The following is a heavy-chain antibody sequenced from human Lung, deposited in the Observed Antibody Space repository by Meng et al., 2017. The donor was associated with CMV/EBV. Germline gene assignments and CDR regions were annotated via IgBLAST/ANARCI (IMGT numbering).Heavy chain of an antibody. CDR2: ISSSSTSK. CDR3: ARDLLGTRDYFDS. CDR1: GFTFSSYA. D-gene: IGHD7-27*01. Sequence: GGSXRLXCAASGFTFSSYAMNWVRQAPGKGLEWVSSISSSSTSKHYADSMKGRFTISRDNTKNSLYLQMSSLRAEDAALYYCARDLLGTRDYFDSWGRGTLVTVSS. J-gene: IGHJ4*02. V-gene: IGHV3-21*01.